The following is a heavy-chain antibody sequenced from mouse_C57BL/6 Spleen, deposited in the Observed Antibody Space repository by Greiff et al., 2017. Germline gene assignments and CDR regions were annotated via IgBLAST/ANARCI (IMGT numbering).Heavy chain of an antibody. CDR2: IYPGDGDT. V-gene: IGHV1-82*01. J-gene: IGHJ3*01. CDR3: AREDSNYSFAY. Sequence: VQGVESGPELVKPGASVKISCKASGYAFSSSWMNWVKQRPGKGLEWIGRIYPGDGDTNYNGKFKGKATLTADKSSSTAYMQLSSLTSEDSAVYFCAREDSNYSFAYWGQGTLVTVSA. D-gene: IGHD2-5*01. CDR1: GYAFSSSW.